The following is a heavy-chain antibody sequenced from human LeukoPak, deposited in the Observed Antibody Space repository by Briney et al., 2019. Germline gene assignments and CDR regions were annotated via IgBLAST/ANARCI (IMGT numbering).Heavy chain of an antibody. CDR2: ISSSSSYI. J-gene: IGHJ4*02. CDR3: ARRITVDIVVVPAATCPFDY. V-gene: IGHV3-21*01. CDR1: GFTFSSYS. Sequence: GGSLRLSCAASGFTFSSYSMNWVRQAPGKGLEWVSSISSSSSYIYYADSVKGRFTISRDNAKNSLYLQMNSLRAEDTAVYYCARRITVDIVVVPAATCPFDYWGQGTLVTVSS. D-gene: IGHD2-2*01.